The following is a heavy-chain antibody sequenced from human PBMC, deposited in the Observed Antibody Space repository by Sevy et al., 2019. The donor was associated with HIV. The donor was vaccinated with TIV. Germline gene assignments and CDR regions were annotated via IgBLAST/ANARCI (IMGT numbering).Heavy chain of an antibody. CDR1: GFTFSDYY. J-gene: IGHJ4*02. V-gene: IGHV3-11*06. Sequence: GVSLRLSCAASGFTFSDYYMSWIRQAPGKGLEWISFISSGTTYTKYADSVRGRFTISRDNSKNSLFLQMNSLRGDDTAIYYCARDRRNYGGQYFDYWGQGTLVTVSS. CDR2: ISSGTTYT. D-gene: IGHD4-17*01. CDR3: ARDRRNYGGQYFDY.